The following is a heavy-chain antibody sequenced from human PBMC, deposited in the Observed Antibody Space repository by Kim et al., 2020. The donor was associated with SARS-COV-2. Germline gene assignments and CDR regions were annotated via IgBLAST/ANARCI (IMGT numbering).Heavy chain of an antibody. CDR1: GYTFTSYG. CDR2: ITPYNGNT. V-gene: IGHV1-18*01. Sequence: ASVKVSCKASGYTFTSYGISWVRQALGQVLDGMGWITPYNGNTNYAQKLQGRVTMTTDTSTSTAYMELWSLRHDDTAVYYGARVVRSWYFDYWGQGTLVTVSS. CDR3: ARVVRSWYFDY. D-gene: IGHD6-13*01. J-gene: IGHJ4*02.